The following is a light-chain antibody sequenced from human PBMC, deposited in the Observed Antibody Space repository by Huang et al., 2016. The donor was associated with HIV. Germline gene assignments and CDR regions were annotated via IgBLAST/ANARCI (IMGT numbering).Light chain of an antibody. CDR3: QNYNSAPPWT. CDR2: AAS. CDR1: QDINNY. V-gene: IGKV1-27*01. J-gene: IGKJ1*01. Sequence: DIQMTQSPSYLSASVGDRVTITCRASQDINNYLAWDQQKPGKVPKLLIYAASTLQSGVPSRFSGSGSGTDFSLTISSLQPEDVATYYCQNYNSAPPWTFGQGTKAEVK.